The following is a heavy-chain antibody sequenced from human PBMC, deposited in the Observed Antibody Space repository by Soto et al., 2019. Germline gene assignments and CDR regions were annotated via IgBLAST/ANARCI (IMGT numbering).Heavy chain of an antibody. CDR1: GDSINSYY. V-gene: IGHV4-4*07. D-gene: IGHD3-3*01. CDR3: ARELMTYYDFWSGSNPAGMDV. Sequence: SLTCTVSGDSINSYYWSWIRQPAGKGLEWIGRIYTSGSTNYNPSLKSRVTMSVDTSKNQFSLKLNSVTAADTPVYYCARELMTYYDFWSGSNPAGMDVWGQGTTVTVSS. J-gene: IGHJ6*02. CDR2: IYTSGST.